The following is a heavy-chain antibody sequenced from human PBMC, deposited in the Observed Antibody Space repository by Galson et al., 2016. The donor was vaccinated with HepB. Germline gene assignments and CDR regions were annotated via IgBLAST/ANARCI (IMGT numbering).Heavy chain of an antibody. CDR3: ARTLSDYDFWSGFYD. Sequence: PALVKPTQTLTLTCTFSGFSLSTSGMCVNWIRQPPGKALEWLACIDWNDNKYYSTSLRTRLTISKDTSKNQVVLTMTNMDPVDTATFYCARTLSDYDFWSGFYDWGQGTLVTVSS. D-gene: IGHD3-3*01. CDR2: IDWNDNK. CDR1: GFSLSTSGMC. J-gene: IGHJ4*02. V-gene: IGHV2-70*11.